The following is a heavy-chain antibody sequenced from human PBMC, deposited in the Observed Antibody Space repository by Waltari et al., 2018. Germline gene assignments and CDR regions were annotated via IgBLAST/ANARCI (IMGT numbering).Heavy chain of an antibody. V-gene: IGHV4-38-2*01. Sequence: QVQLQESGPGLVKPSETLSLTCAVSGYSISSGYYWGWIRQPPGKGLEVIGSIYHSGSTYYNPSLKSRVTISVDTSKNQFSLKLSSVTAADTAVYYCARTSPGGVYYYYYYMDVWGKGTTVTVSS. D-gene: IGHD3-10*01. CDR3: ARTSPGGVYYYYYYMDV. CDR1: GYSISSGYY. J-gene: IGHJ6*03. CDR2: IYHSGST.